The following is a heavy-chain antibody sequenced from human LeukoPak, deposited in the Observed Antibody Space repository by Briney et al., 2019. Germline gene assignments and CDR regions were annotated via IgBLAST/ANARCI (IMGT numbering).Heavy chain of an antibody. CDR1: GFTFSTYA. CDR2: IRFDGSNK. V-gene: IGHV3-30*02. J-gene: IGHJ4*02. CDR3: ATLSLNWNYNHYFDF. D-gene: IGHD1-7*01. Sequence: PGGSLRLSCAASGFTFSTYAMHWIRQAPGRGLEWVAFIRFDGSNKDYADSVKGRFTISRDNSKNTLYLQMNSLRVEDTGVYYCATLSLNWNYNHYFDFWGQGTLVTISS.